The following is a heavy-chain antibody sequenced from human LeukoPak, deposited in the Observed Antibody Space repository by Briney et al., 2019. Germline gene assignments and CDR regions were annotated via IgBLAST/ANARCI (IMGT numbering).Heavy chain of an antibody. J-gene: IGHJ4*02. CDR1: GFTFSSYA. CDR2: ISYDGSNK. Sequence: GGSLRLSCAASGFTFSSYAMHWVRQAPGKGLEWVAVISYDGSNKYYADSVKGRFTISRDNSKNTLYLQMNSLRAEDTAVYYCARDGLLGYCSSTSCPTPTFDYWGQGTLVTVSS. CDR3: ARDGLLGYCSSTSCPTPTFDY. V-gene: IGHV3-30-3*01. D-gene: IGHD2-2*01.